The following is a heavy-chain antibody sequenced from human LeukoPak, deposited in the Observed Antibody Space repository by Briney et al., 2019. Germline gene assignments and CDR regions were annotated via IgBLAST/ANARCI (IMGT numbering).Heavy chain of an antibody. CDR3: ARDRDAVRSDFDY. Sequence: ASVKVSCKASGYTFTSYYMHWVRQAPGQGLEWMGWINPNSGGTNYAQKFQGRVTMTRDTSISTAYMELSRLRYDDTAVYYCARDRDAVRSDFDYWGQGTLVTVSS. CDR1: GYTFTSYY. V-gene: IGHV1-2*02. D-gene: IGHD2-8*01. CDR2: INPNSGGT. J-gene: IGHJ4*02.